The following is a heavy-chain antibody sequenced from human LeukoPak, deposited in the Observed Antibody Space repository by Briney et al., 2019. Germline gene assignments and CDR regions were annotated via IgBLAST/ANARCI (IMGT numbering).Heavy chain of an antibody. Sequence: SVKVSCKVSGYTLTELSMHWVRQAPGQGLEWMGGIIPIFGTANYAQKFQGRVTITADESTSTAYMELSSLRSEDTAVYYCARDERGYYDSSGYLHDAFDIWGQGTMVTVSS. CDR3: ARDERGYYDSSGYLHDAFDI. D-gene: IGHD3-22*01. V-gene: IGHV1-69*13. J-gene: IGHJ3*02. CDR1: GYTLTELS. CDR2: IIPIFGTA.